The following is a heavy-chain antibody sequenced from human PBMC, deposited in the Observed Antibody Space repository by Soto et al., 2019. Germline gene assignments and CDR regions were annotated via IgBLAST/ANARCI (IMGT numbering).Heavy chain of an antibody. J-gene: IGHJ4*03. Sequence: ASVKVSCKASGYTFTSYYIPWVRQAPVQVLEWMVGIIPIFGTANYAQKFQGRVTITADGSKSTAYMELSRLRSEDTDVYYCASGEQGAARWELWGQGTMVTGSS. CDR2: IIPIFGTA. CDR3: ASGEQGAARWEL. D-gene: IGHD3-10*01. CDR1: GYTFTSYY. V-gene: IGHV1-69*13.